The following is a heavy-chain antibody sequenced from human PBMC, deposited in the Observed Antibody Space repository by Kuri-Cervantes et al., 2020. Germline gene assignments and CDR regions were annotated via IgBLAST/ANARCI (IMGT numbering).Heavy chain of an antibody. CDR1: GFTFSSYG. CDR3: AKDPYSGSYYDY. V-gene: IGHV3-30*18. Sequence: GESLKISCAASGFTFSSYGMHRVRQAPGKGLEWVAVISYDGSNKYYADPVKGRFTISRDNSKNTLYLQMNSLRDEDTAVYYCAKDPYSGSYYDYWGQGTLVTVSS. CDR2: ISYDGSNK. D-gene: IGHD1-26*01. J-gene: IGHJ4*02.